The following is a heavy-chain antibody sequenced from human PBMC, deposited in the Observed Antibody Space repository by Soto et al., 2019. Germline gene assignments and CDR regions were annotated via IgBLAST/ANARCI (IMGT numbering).Heavy chain of an antibody. CDR3: AGSYGGNPVLDY. V-gene: IGHV4-61*08. D-gene: IGHD4-17*01. CDR1: GCSVSSGGYY. CDR2: IYYTEST. J-gene: IGHJ4*02. Sequence: SETLSLTCTFSGCSVSSGGYYWSWIRQPPGKGLEWIGYIYYTESTTYNSSLKSRVTISIDTSKNQFSLNLNSVTAADTAVYYWAGSYGGNPVLDYWGQGTLVT.